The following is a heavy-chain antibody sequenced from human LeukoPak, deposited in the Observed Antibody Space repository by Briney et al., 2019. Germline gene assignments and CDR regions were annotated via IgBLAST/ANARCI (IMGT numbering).Heavy chain of an antibody. D-gene: IGHD5-12*01. V-gene: IGHV1-18*01. CDR1: GYTFTSYG. CDR2: ISAYNGNT. CDR3: VKDQHGWIYGVGVD. Sequence: ASVKVSCKASGYTFTSYGISWVRQAPGQGLEWMGWISAYNGNTNYAQKLQGRVTMTTDTSTSTAYMELRSLRSDDTAVYYCVKDQHGWIYGVGVDWGQGTLVTASS. J-gene: IGHJ4*02.